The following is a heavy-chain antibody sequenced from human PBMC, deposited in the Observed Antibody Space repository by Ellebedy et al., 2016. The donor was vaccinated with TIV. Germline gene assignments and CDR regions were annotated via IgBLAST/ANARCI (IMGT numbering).Heavy chain of an antibody. CDR3: ARRASYGDYAVQVNPWFEP. V-gene: IGHV3-7*01. J-gene: IGHJ5*02. CDR2: IRQEGDEI. D-gene: IGHD4-17*01. CDR1: GFNFRSYW. Sequence: GESLKISCAASGFNFRSYWMAWVRQAPGKGLEWVAKIRQEGDEIYYVESVKGRFTISRDNAKNSLFLQINRLRVEDTAVYYCARRASYGDYAVQVNPWFEPWGQGTLVTVSS.